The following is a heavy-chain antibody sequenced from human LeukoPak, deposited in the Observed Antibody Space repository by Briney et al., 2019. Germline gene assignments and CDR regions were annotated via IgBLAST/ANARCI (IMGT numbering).Heavy chain of an antibody. D-gene: IGHD6-19*01. J-gene: IGHJ3*02. CDR3: ARAVAGFRNAFDI. Sequence: ASVKVSCKASVYTFTSYDINWVRQATGQGLEWMGWMNPNSGNTGYAQKFQGRVTISRNTSISTAYMELSSLRSEDTAVYYCARAVAGFRNAFDIWGQGTMVTVSS. V-gene: IGHV1-8*03. CDR2: MNPNSGNT. CDR1: VYTFTSYD.